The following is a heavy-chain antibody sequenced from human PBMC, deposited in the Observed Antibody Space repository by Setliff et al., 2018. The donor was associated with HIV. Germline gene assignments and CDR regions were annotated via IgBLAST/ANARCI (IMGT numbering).Heavy chain of an antibody. V-gene: IGHV4-31*03. J-gene: IGHJ6*03. Sequence: TLSLTCTVSGGSITTSTFYWSWIRQHPGKGLEWIGYIYYSGSTYYNPSLKSRVTMSVDTSKNQFSLKLSSVTAADTAVYYCARARGLLPYYYLDVWGKGTTVTVSS. CDR1: GGSITTSTFY. CDR3: ARARGLLPYYYLDV. CDR2: IYYSGST. D-gene: IGHD3-10*01.